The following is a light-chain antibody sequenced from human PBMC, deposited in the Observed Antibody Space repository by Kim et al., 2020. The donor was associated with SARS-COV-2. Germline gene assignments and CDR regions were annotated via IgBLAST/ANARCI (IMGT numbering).Light chain of an antibody. CDR3: GADHGSGSNFVSV. V-gene: IGLV9-49*01. CDR2: VGTGGIVG. CDR1: SGYSNYK. Sequence: CTLSSGYSNYKVDWYQQGPGKGPRFVMRVGTGGIVGSKGDGIPDRFSVLGSGLNRYLTIKNIQEEDESDYHCGADHGSGSNFVSVFGGGTKLTVL. J-gene: IGLJ2*01.